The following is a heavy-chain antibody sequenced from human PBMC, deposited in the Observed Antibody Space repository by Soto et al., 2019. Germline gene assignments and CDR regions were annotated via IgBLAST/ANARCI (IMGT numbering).Heavy chain of an antibody. V-gene: IGHV1-8*01. CDR2: MNPNSGNT. CDR3: ARGPLRFLEWFPSADYYFDY. D-gene: IGHD3-3*01. Sequence: ASVKVSCKASGYTFTSYDINWVRQDTGQGLEWMGWMNPNSGNTGYAQKFQGRVTMTRNTSISTAYMELSSLRSEDTAVYYCARGPLRFLEWFPSADYYFDYWGQGTLVTVS. J-gene: IGHJ4*02. CDR1: GYTFTSYD.